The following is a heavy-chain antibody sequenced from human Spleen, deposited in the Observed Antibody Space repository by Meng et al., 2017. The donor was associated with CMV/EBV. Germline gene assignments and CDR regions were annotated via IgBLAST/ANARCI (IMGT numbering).Heavy chain of an antibody. CDR3: AKDAEHATSWYYWFEH. J-gene: IGHJ5*02. V-gene: IGHV1-18*01. Sequence: QVQLLQSGVDMQKPGASVMVACKTSGYIFSIYGIDWVRQAPGQGLEWMGWISGFDGNTNYAQRHQGRVTLTRDKSTNTVDMQLRNLEPHDTAVYYCAKDAEHATSWYYWFEHWGQGTLVTVSS. CDR2: ISGFDGNT. D-gene: IGHD6-13*01. CDR1: GYIFSIYG.